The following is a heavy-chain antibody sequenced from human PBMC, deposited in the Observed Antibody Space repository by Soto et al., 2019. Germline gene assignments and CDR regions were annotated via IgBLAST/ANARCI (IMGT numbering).Heavy chain of an antibody. J-gene: IGHJ6*02. Sequence: QVPLVESGGGVVQPGRSLRLSCAASGFTFSKHAMHWVRQAPGKGLEWVAVISYDGSHTYYADSVKGRFTISRDNSKNTLSLQMNSLRAEDTAMYYCARDRVTVVRYFDWDYGMDVWGQATMVTVSS. CDR1: GFTFSKHA. CDR2: ISYDGSHT. V-gene: IGHV3-30*04. CDR3: ARDRVTVVRYFDWDYGMDV. D-gene: IGHD3-9*01.